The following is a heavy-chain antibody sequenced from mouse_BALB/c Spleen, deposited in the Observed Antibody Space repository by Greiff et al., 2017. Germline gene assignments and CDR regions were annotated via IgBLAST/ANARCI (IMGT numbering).Heavy chain of an antibody. Sequence: DVMLVESGGDLVKPGGSLKLSCAASGFTFSSYGMSWVRQTPDKRLEWVATISSGGSYTYYPDSVKGRFTISRDNAKNTLYLQMSSLKSEDTAMYYCARQKDYGSTWFAYWGQGTLVTVSA. D-gene: IGHD1-1*01. V-gene: IGHV5-6*02. J-gene: IGHJ3*01. CDR1: GFTFSSYG. CDR3: ARQKDYGSTWFAY. CDR2: ISSGGSYT.